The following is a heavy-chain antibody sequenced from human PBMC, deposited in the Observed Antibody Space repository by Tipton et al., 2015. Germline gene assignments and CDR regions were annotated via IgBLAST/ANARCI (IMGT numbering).Heavy chain of an antibody. Sequence: SLRLSCAGSGFTFSSYWMHWVRQAPGKGLVWVSRINSDGSSTNYADSVKGRFTISRDNAKNTVYLQMNSLRVEDTAVYYCARDLSVRGGRLDPWGQGTLVTVSS. CDR1: GFTFSSYW. D-gene: IGHD3-10*01. J-gene: IGHJ5*02. CDR2: INSDGSST. V-gene: IGHV3-74*01. CDR3: ARDLSVRGGRLDP.